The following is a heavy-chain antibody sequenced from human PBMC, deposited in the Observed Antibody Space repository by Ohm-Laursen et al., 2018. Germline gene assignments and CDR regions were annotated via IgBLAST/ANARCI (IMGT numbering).Heavy chain of an antibody. CDR3: ARQDSGDYYFDY. V-gene: IGHV4-4*07. J-gene: IGHJ4*02. CDR2: IYTGGST. D-gene: IGHD4-17*01. Sequence: GTLSLTCTVSGGSISSYYWSWIRQPAGKGLEWIGRIYTGGSTNYNPSLESRVNISADTSKNQFSLRLTSVTAADTAVYYCARQDSGDYYFDYWGQGTLVTVSS. CDR1: GGSISSYY.